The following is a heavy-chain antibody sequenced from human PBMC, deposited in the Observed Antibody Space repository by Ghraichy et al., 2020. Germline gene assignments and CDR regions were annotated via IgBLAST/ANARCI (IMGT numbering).Heavy chain of an antibody. V-gene: IGHV3-7*04. D-gene: IGHD3-16*01. CDR2: INQDEGDK. Sequence: GSLRLSCVASGFTFSNYWMRWVRQAPGKGLEWVANINQDEGDKYYAASVRGRFTISRDNAKNSLFLEMNSLRPEDTGVYFCARGFGDYWGRGTLVTVSS. J-gene: IGHJ4*02. CDR1: GFTFSNYW. CDR3: ARGFGDY.